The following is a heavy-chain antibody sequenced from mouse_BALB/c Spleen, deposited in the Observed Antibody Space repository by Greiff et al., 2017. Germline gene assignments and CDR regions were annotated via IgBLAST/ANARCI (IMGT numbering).Heavy chain of an antibody. J-gene: IGHJ2*01. CDR3: TRDYGLHFDY. D-gene: IGHD1-1*01. CDR2: IYPGSGST. Sequence: LKQPGSELVRPGASVKLSCKASGYTFTSYWMHWVKQRHGQGLEWIGNIYPGSGSTNYDEKFKSKGTLTVDTSSSTAYMHLSSLTSEDSAVYYCTRDYGLHFDYWGQGTTLTVSS. CDR1: GYTFTSYW. V-gene: IGHV1S22*01.